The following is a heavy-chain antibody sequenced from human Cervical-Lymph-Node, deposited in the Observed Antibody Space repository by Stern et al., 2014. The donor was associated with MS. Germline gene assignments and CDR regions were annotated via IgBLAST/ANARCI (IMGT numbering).Heavy chain of an antibody. Sequence: QVQLVQSGTEVKKPGASVKVSCTASGYNFTNNAFLGTGISWVRQAPGQGLEWMGWINSHTGDTHYEHRIQGRVTMTTDPARNTAYMELRSLRSDDTAVYYCARSLGTFCSGGSCYFYHYGMDVWGRGTTVIVSS. CDR1: GYNFTNNAFLGTG. J-gene: IGHJ6*02. CDR3: ARSLGTFCSGGSCYFYHYGMDV. CDR2: INSHTGDT. V-gene: IGHV1-18*01. D-gene: IGHD2-15*01.